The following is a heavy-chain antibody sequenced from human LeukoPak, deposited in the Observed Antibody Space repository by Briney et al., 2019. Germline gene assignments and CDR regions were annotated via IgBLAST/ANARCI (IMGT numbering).Heavy chain of an antibody. CDR1: GFTFSSYG. CDR2: INWNGGST. J-gene: IGHJ6*02. Sequence: GGSLRLSCVAPGFTFSSYGMSWVRQTPGKGLEWVSGINWNGGSTGYADSVKGRFTISRDNAKNSLYLQMNSLRAEDTALYYCARRLRLKNYGMDVWGQGTTVTVSS. D-gene: IGHD4-17*01. CDR3: ARRLRLKNYGMDV. V-gene: IGHV3-20*04.